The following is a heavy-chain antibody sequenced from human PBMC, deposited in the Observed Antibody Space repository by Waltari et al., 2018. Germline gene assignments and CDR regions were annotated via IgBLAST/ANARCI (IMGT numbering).Heavy chain of an antibody. CDR3: ARGGGPRTVVALTFDS. Sequence: QVQLLQSGPEVKKPGASVKVSCKASGYTVSNFGINWVRQAPGQGLEWVGGISPYHGLADSHPRLQGRVSLTTDTSTNTAYLEVKSLRSDDTAVYYCARGGGPRTVVALTFDSWGQGTLVTVSS. CDR2: ISPYHGLA. CDR1: GYTVSNFG. J-gene: IGHJ4*02. V-gene: IGHV1-18*01. D-gene: IGHD2-15*01.